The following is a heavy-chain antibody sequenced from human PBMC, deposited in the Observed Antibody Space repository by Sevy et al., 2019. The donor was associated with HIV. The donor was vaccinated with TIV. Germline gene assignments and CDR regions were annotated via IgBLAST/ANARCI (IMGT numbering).Heavy chain of an antibody. V-gene: IGHV4-39*01. CDR1: GGSISSSSNY. Sequence: SETLSLTCTVSGGSISSSSNYWGWIRQPPGKGLEWIGSIYYSGSTYYNPSLKSRVTISVDTSKNQFSLKLSSVTAADTAVYYCERGPVAGTSPFFDYWGQGTLVTVSS. J-gene: IGHJ4*02. CDR2: IYYSGST. D-gene: IGHD6-19*01. CDR3: ERGPVAGTSPFFDY.